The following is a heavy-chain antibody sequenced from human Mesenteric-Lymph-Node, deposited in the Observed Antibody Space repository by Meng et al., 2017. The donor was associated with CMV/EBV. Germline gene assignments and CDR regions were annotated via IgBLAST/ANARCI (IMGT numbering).Heavy chain of an antibody. CDR3: ARDHHTVTTDY. Sequence: GTAFVYPFTSYGIRWVPQAPVQGLEWMGCIRAYPGHTNYAQKLQGRVTMPTDTSTSTAYMELRSLRSDDTAVYYCARDHHTVTTDYWGQGTLVTVSS. V-gene: IGHV1-18*01. D-gene: IGHD4-11*01. J-gene: IGHJ4*02. CDR2: IRAYPGHT. CDR1: VYPFTSYG.